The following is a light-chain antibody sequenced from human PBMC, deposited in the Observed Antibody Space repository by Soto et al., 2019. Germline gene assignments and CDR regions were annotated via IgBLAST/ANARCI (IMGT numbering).Light chain of an antibody. Sequence: QSVLTQPASVSGSPGQSITISCTGTSSDIGYYNYVSWYQQHPGKAPRVMIYEVSNRPSGVSNRFSGSKSGNTASLTISGLQAEDEADYYCNSYTRSCTLPYVFGTGTKLTVL. CDR3: NSYTRSCTLPYV. J-gene: IGLJ1*01. CDR1: SSDIGYYNY. V-gene: IGLV2-14*01. CDR2: EVS.